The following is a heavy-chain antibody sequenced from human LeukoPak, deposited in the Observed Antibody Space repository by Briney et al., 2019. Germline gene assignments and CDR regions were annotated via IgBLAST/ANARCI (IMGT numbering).Heavy chain of an antibody. CDR3: ASSYDSSGTPLDY. V-gene: IGHV4-59*08. J-gene: IGHJ4*02. CDR2: IYYSGST. Sequence: SETLSLTCTVSGGSISSYYWSWIRQPPGKGLEWIGYIYYSGSTNYNPSLKSRVTISVDTSKNQFSLKLSSVTAADTAVYYCASSYDSSGTPLDYWGQGTLVTVSS. D-gene: IGHD3-22*01. CDR1: GGSISSYY.